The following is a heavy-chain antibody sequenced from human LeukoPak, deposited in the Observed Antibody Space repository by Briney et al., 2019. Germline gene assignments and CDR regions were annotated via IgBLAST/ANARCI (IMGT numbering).Heavy chain of an antibody. CDR1: GDSINSYY. J-gene: IGHJ4*02. D-gene: IGHD4-23*01. CDR2: IYYIGHT. CDR3: ARDRGGYSDY. V-gene: IGHV4-59*01. Sequence: SSETLSLTCTVSGDSINSYYWSWIRQSPGKGLELIGYIYYIGHTNYNPSLKSRATISVATSKNQFSLRLSSVTAADTAVYYCARDRGGYSDYWGQGTLVTVSS.